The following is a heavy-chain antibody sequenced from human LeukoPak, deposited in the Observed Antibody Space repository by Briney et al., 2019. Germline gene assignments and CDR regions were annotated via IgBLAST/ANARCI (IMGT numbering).Heavy chain of an antibody. D-gene: IGHD3-22*01. CDR3: AREADYYDSSGYYRGYYFDY. Sequence: GGSLRLSCAASGFTFSSYGMHWVRQAPGKGLEWVAFIRYDGSNKYYADSVKGRFTISRDNSKNTLYLQMNSLRAEDTAVYYCAREADYYDSSGYYRGYYFDYWGQGTLVTVSS. J-gene: IGHJ4*02. CDR1: GFTFSSYG. V-gene: IGHV3-30*02. CDR2: IRYDGSNK.